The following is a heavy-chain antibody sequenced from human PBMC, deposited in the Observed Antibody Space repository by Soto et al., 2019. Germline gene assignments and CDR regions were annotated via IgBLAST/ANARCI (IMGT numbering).Heavy chain of an antibody. V-gene: IGHV1-69*02. CDR2: IIPILGIA. CDR3: ASLMSSGYYYGMDV. D-gene: IGHD3-10*01. Sequence: QVQLVQSGAEVKKPGSSVKVSCKASGGTFSSYTISWVRQAPGQGLEWMGRIIPILGIANYAQKFQGRVTITADKSTSTAYMGLSSLRSVDTAVYYCASLMSSGYYYGMDVWGQGTTVTVSS. J-gene: IGHJ6*02. CDR1: GGTFSSYT.